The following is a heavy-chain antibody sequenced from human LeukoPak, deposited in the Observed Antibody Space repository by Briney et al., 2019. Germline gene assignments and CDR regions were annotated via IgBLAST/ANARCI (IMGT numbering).Heavy chain of an antibody. CDR3: AKDHGSYLYYFDY. D-gene: IGHD1-26*01. V-gene: IGHV3-30*18. CDR1: GFTFSSYG. CDR2: ISYDGRNK. J-gene: IGHJ4*02. Sequence: GRSLRLSCAASGFTFSSYGMHWVRQAPGKGLEWVALISYDGRNKYYADSMKGRFTISRDNSKSTLYLQMNSLRAEDTAVYYCAKDHGSYLYYFDYWGQGTLVTVSS.